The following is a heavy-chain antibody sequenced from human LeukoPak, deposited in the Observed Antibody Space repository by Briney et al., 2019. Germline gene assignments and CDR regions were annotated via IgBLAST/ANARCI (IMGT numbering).Heavy chain of an antibody. CDR1: GFTVSSNY. D-gene: IGHD2-2*01. CDR2: IYSGGST. V-gene: IGHV3-53*01. Sequence: PGGSLRLSCAASGFTVSSNYMSWVRQAPGKGLEWVSVIYSGGSTYYADSVKGRFTISRDNSKNTLYLQMNSLRAEDTAVYYCARHHPAHLVVPADPAQNWFDPWGQGTLVTVSS. CDR3: ARHHPAHLVVPADPAQNWFDP. J-gene: IGHJ5*02.